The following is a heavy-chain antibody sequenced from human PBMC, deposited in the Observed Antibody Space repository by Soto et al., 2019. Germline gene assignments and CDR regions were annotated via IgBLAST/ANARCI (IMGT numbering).Heavy chain of an antibody. CDR3: ARGGGVGVAGSAAFEM. D-gene: IGHD3-3*01. Sequence: QLHLVQSGAVVKKPGASVTVSCSASGYPVTAYYMHWVRQAPGRGLEWMGGINPATGAAKYTQTLQGRVNLARDTSTSTGFLELSGLTSEDTAVFYWARGGGVGVAGSAAFEMWGQGTLVTVSS. J-gene: IGHJ3*02. CDR1: GYPVTAYY. V-gene: IGHV1-2*02. CDR2: INPATGAA.